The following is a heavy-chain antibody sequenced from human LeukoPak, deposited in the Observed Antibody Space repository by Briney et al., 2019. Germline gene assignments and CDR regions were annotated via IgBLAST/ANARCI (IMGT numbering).Heavy chain of an antibody. V-gene: IGHV4-59*01. J-gene: IGHJ4*02. D-gene: IGHD3-10*01. CDR1: GGSFSTYY. Sequence: SETLSLTCAVYGGSFSTYYWSWIRQPPGKGLEWIGYISYSGSTNYNPSLKSRVTISVDTSKNQFSLKLSSVTAADTAVYYCARSRRLRGDFDYWGQGTLVTVSS. CDR2: ISYSGST. CDR3: ARSRRLRGDFDY.